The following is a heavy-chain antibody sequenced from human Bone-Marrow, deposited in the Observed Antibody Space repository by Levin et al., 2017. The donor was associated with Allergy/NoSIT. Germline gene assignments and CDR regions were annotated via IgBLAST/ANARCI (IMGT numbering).Heavy chain of an antibody. D-gene: IGHD3-10*01. V-gene: IGHV4-61*02. Sequence: SQTLSLTCTVSGGSISSDSHYWSWIRQAAGKGLEWIGRIYTSEFTNYNPSLKSRVTISVDTSKKQLSLKLSAVTAADTAVYYCARELVGVPVPEYWGQGTLVTVSS. CDR3: ARELVGVPVPEY. J-gene: IGHJ4*02. CDR2: IYTSEFT. CDR1: GGSISSDSHY.